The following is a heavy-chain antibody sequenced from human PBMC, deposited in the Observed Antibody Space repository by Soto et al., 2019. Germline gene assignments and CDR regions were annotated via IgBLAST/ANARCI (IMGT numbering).Heavy chain of an antibody. V-gene: IGHV3-7*01. Sequence: GGSLRLSCAASGFTFSSHWMSWVRQAPGKGLEWVANIKQDGSEKYYVDSVKGRFTISRDNAKNSLYLQMNSLRAEDTAVYYCARAHESTRDAFDIWGQGTMVTVSS. CDR2: IKQDGSEK. J-gene: IGHJ3*02. CDR1: GFTFSSHW. CDR3: ARAHESTRDAFDI.